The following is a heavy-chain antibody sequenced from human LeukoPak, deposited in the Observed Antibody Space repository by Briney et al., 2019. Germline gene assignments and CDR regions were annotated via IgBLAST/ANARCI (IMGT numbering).Heavy chain of an antibody. CDR2: IIPIFGTA. CDR1: GGTFSSYA. CDR3: ASFLTRSSIAARGYFDY. Sequence: ASVKVSCKASGGTFSSYAISWVRQAPGQGLEWMGGIIPIFGTANYAQKFQDRVTITADESTSTAYMELSSLRSEDTAVYYCASFLTRSSIAARGYFDYWGQGTLVTVSS. V-gene: IGHV1-69*13. J-gene: IGHJ4*02. D-gene: IGHD6-6*01.